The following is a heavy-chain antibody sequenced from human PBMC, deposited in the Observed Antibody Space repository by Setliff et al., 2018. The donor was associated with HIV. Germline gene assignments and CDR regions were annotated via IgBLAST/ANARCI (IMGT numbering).Heavy chain of an antibody. J-gene: IGHJ3*02. CDR3: ARTRGTTENVFDI. D-gene: IGHD4-17*01. CDR2: IYHSGST. Sequence: PSETLSLTCAVSGYSISSGYYWGWIRQPPGKGLEWIANIYHSGSTHYNPSVKSRVTISVDTSKNQISLRLTSVTAADTALYYCARTRGTTENVFDIWGQGTMVTVSS. CDR1: GYSISSGYY. V-gene: IGHV4-38-2*01.